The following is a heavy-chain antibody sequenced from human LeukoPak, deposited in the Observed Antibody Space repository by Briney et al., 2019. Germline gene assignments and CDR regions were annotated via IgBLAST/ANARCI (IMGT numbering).Heavy chain of an antibody. CDR2: INHSGST. D-gene: IGHD2-2*01. CDR3: ARGLKRYCSSTSCSPHP. J-gene: IGHJ5*02. V-gene: IGHV4-34*01. CDR1: GGSFSGYY. Sequence: KPSETLSLTCAVYGGSFSGYYWSWIRQPPGKGLEWIGEINHSGSTNYNPSLKSRVTISVDTSKNQFSLKLSSVTAADTAVYYCARGLKRYCSSTSCSPHPWGQGTLVTVSS.